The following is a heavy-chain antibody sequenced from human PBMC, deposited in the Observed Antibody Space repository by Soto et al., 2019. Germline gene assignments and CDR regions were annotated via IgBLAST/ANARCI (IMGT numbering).Heavy chain of an antibody. V-gene: IGHV3-74*01. Sequence: EVPLVESGGGLVQPGRSLRLSCAASGFTFGYFWMHWVRQAPGKGLVWVARISVDGSSTTYADSVKGRFTISRDNAKNTLYLQMNSLRAEDTAVYYCAREDYFDSSAYSEDDFDYWGQGTLVAVSS. CDR1: GFTFGYFW. D-gene: IGHD3-22*01. CDR2: ISVDGSST. CDR3: AREDYFDSSAYSEDDFDY. J-gene: IGHJ4*02.